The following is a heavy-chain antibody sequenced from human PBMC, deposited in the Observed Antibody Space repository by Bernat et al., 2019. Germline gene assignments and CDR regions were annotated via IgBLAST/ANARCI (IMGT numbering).Heavy chain of an antibody. J-gene: IGHJ5*02. CDR2: IIPIFGTA. D-gene: IGHD2-2*01. CDR3: ARGGVQEQLPSRNWFDP. Sequence: QVQLVQSGAEVKKPGSSVKVSCKASGGTFSSYAISWVRQAPGQGLEWMGGIIPIFGTANYAQKFQGRVTITADESTSTAYMELSSLRSEDTAVYYCARGGVQEQLPSRNWFDPWGQGTLVTVSS. V-gene: IGHV1-69*01. CDR1: GGTFSSYA.